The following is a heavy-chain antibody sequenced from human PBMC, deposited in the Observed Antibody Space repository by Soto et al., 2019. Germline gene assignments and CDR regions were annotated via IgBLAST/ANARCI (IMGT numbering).Heavy chain of an antibody. J-gene: IGHJ4*02. CDR3: ARAQTTVTSYDY. Sequence: QLQLQESGSGLVKPSQHLSLTCSVSGGSSSSGGYSWSWSRQPPGKGLEWIGDIYHSGSNYYNPSLKSRVSVSVDRYKNQFSMKRRSVTAADTAVYYCARAQTTVTSYDYWGQGNLVTGSS. D-gene: IGHD4-17*01. CDR1: GGSSSSGGYS. CDR2: IYHSGSN. V-gene: IGHV4-30-2*01.